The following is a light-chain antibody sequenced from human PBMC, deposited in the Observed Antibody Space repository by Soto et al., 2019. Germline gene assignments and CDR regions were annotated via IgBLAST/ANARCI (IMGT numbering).Light chain of an antibody. Sequence: QSALTQPASVSGSPGQSITISCTGTSSDIDGYNYVSWYQQHPGKAPKLMIYDVANRPSGVSNRFSGSKSDNTASLTISGLQAEDEADYYCSSYTSSNTLVVFGGGTKLTVL. CDR1: SSDIDGYNY. CDR3: SSYTSSNTLVV. CDR2: DVA. V-gene: IGLV2-14*03. J-gene: IGLJ2*01.